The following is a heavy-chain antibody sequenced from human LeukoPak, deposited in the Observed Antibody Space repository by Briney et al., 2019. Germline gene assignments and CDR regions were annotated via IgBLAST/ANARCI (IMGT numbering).Heavy chain of an antibody. CDR1: GIPFNSQA. Sequence: GSLKLFWAASGIPFNSQALSLGRQAPGKGLEWVAVISYDGSNKYYADSVKGRFTISRDNSKNTLYLQMYSLRAEDTAVYYCANEIRPNDYWGQGTLVTVSS. J-gene: IGHJ4*02. CDR2: ISYDGSNK. D-gene: IGHD4-17*01. V-gene: IGHV3-30*18. CDR3: ANEIRPNDY.